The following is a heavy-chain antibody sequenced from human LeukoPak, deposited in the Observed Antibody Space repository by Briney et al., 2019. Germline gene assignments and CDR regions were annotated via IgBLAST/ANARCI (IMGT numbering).Heavy chain of an antibody. CDR2: IIPIFGTA. D-gene: IGHD2-21*02. Sequence: GASVKVSCKASGGTFSSYAISWVRQAPGQGLEWMGGIIPIFGTANYAQKFQGRVTITADKSTSTAYMELSSLRSEDTAVYYCASVSREYCGGDCYSPRFDYWGQGTLVTVSS. CDR3: ASVSREYCGGDCYSPRFDY. J-gene: IGHJ4*02. CDR1: GGTFSSYA. V-gene: IGHV1-69*06.